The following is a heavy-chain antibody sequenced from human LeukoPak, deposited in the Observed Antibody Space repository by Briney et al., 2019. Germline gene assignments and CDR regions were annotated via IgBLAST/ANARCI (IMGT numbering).Heavy chain of an antibody. Sequence: GGSLRLSCAASGFTFSSYSMNWVRQAPGKGLEWVSSISSSSSYIYYADSVKGRFTISRDNAKNSLYLQMNSLRAEDTAVYSCARDFGNDYYYYMDVWGKGTTVIVSS. D-gene: IGHD4-23*01. CDR3: ARDFGNDYYYYMDV. J-gene: IGHJ6*03. CDR2: ISSSSSYI. CDR1: GFTFSSYS. V-gene: IGHV3-21*01.